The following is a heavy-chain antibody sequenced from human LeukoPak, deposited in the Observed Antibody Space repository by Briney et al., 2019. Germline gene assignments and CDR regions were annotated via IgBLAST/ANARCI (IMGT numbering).Heavy chain of an antibody. V-gene: IGHV1-2*02. CDR3: ARGVAAAGDNWFDP. CDR1: GYTFTGYD. D-gene: IGHD6-13*01. CDR2: INPNSGGT. Sequence: GASVKVSCKASGYTFTGYDMHWVRQAPGQGLEWRGWINPNSGGTNYAQKFQGRVTMTRDTSISTAYMELSRLRSDDTAVYYCARGVAAAGDNWFDPWGQGTLVTVSS. J-gene: IGHJ5*02.